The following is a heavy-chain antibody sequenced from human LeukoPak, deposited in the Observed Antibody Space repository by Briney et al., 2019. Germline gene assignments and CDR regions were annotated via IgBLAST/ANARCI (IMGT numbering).Heavy chain of an antibody. V-gene: IGHV4-59*01. CDR1: GGSISSYY. Sequence: TSETLSLTCTVSGGSISSYYWSWIRQPPGKGLEWIGYIYYSGSTNYNPSLKSRVTISVDTSKNQFSLKLSSVTAADTAVYYCARDSGTTGEVKFDPWGQGTLVTVSS. CDR3: ARDSGTTGEVKFDP. D-gene: IGHD3-10*01. J-gene: IGHJ5*02. CDR2: IYYSGST.